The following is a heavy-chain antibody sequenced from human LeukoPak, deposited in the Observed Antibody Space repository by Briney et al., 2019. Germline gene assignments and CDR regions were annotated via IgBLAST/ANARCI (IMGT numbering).Heavy chain of an antibody. J-gene: IGHJ3*02. CDR2: INPNSGGT. D-gene: IGHD3-22*01. CDR3: ARGYYYDSSGYDAFDI. CDR1: GYTFTGYY. Sequence: ASVKVSCKASGYTFTGYYMHWVRQAPGQGLEWMGWINPNSGGTNYAQKFQGRVTMTKDTSISTAYMELSRLRSDDTAVYYCARGYYYDSSGYDAFDIWGQGTMVTASS. V-gene: IGHV1-2*02.